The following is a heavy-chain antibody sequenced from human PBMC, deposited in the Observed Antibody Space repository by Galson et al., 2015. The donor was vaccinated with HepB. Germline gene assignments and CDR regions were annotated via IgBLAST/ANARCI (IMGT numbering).Heavy chain of an antibody. Sequence: SLRLSCAASKFIFSSYWMSWVRQAPGKGPEWVANIKQDGSEKYYVESVKGRFTISRDNSKNTLYLQMNSLRAEDTAVYYCAREDPYGSGNYDDGYYYGMDVWGQGTTVTVSS. D-gene: IGHD3-10*01. CDR1: KFIFSSYW. CDR2: IKQDGSEK. V-gene: IGHV3-7*03. J-gene: IGHJ6*02. CDR3: AREDPYGSGNYDDGYYYGMDV.